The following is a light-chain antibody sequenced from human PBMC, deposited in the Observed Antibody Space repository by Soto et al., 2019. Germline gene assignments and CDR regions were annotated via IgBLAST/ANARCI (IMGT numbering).Light chain of an antibody. V-gene: IGKV1-9*01. CDR2: GAS. J-gene: IGKJ4*01. Sequence: DLQLTQSPSFLSASVGDTVAITCRASQDISRSLAWYQQKPGKAPRLLIYGASTLQSDVPSRFSGSGSGTEFTLTINSLQPEDFASYYCQQFTSYPLTFGGGAKVEIK. CDR1: QDISRS. CDR3: QQFTSYPLT.